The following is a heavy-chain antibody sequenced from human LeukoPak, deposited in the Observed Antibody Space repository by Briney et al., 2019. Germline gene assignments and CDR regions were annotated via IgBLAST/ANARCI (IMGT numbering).Heavy chain of an antibody. V-gene: IGHV6-1*01. D-gene: IGHD6-13*01. CDR3: AREDSSSWYENNWFDP. Sequence: SQTLSLTRAISGDSVSSNSAAWNWIRQSPSRGLEWLGRTYYRSKWYNDYAVSVKSRITINPDTSKNQFSLQLNSVTPEDTAVYYCAREDSSSWYENNWFDPWGQGTLVTVSS. J-gene: IGHJ5*02. CDR1: GDSVSSNSAA. CDR2: TYYRSKWYN.